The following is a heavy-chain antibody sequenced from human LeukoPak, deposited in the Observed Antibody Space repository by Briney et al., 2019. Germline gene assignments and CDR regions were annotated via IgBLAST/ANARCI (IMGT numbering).Heavy chain of an antibody. Sequence: SWIRQHPGKGLEWIGYIYYSGSTYYNPSLKSRVTISVDTSKNQFSLKLSSVTAADTAVYYCARGPLVYSGYDDTGDYWGQGTLVTVSS. J-gene: IGHJ4*02. CDR2: IYYSGST. CDR3: ARGPLVYSGYDDTGDY. V-gene: IGHV4-31*02. D-gene: IGHD5-12*01.